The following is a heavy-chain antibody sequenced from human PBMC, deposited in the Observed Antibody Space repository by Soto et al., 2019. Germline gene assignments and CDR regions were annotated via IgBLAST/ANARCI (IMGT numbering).Heavy chain of an antibody. CDR2: ISGSGGST. Sequence: PGGSLRLSCEASGFTFSGSAMHWVRQAPGKGLEWISTISGSGGSTYYADSVKGRFTISRDNSKNTLYLQMNSLRAEDTAVYYCAKGQSTYYDFWSRYYDWFDPWGQGTLVTVSS. J-gene: IGHJ5*02. V-gene: IGHV3-23*01. D-gene: IGHD3-3*01. CDR1: GFTFSGSA. CDR3: AKGQSTYYDFWSRYYDWFDP.